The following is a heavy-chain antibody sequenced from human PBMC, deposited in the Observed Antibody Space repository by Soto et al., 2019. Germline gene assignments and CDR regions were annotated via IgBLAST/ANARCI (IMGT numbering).Heavy chain of an antibody. CDR1: VFKFDDYA. J-gene: IGHJ1*01. D-gene: IGHD3-10*01. CDR2: ISWNSGRI. V-gene: IGHV3-9*01. CDR3: TKDRSYDNLNFED. Sequence: SLRLSCASSVFKFDDYAMHCVRQCPGKCLEWVSGISWNSGRIGYADSVKGRFTISRDNAKKFLYLQMNGLRPDDTALYYCTKDRSYDNLNFEDWGQGALVNVSS.